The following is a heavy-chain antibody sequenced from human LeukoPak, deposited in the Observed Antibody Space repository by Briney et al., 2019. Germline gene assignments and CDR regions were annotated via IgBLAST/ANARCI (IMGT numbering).Heavy chain of an antibody. Sequence: GGXLRLSCVASGFTFTTYWMDWGGQAPGKGPASVSLITVDGRNSNYAHSVKRRFPLSRHNARNTLYLQLNGLRADDTALYYCARELPFDLWGRGTLVTVSS. CDR2: ITVDGRNS. V-gene: IGHV3-74*01. CDR1: GFTFTTYW. J-gene: IGHJ2*01. CDR3: ARELPFDL. D-gene: IGHD2-21*01.